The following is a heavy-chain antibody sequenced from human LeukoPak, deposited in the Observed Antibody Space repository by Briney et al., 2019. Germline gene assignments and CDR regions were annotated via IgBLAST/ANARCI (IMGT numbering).Heavy chain of an antibody. D-gene: IGHD3-10*01. CDR2: ISDSGGRT. CDR1: GITLSNYG. Sequence: GGSLRLSCAVSGITLSNYGMSWVRQAPGKGLEWVAGISDSGGRTNYADSVKGRFTISRDNPKNTLYLQMNSLRAEDTAVYFCAKRGVVVRVILVGFHKEAYCFDSWGQGALVTVSS. CDR3: AKRGVVVRVILVGFHKEAYCFDS. V-gene: IGHV3-23*01. J-gene: IGHJ4*02.